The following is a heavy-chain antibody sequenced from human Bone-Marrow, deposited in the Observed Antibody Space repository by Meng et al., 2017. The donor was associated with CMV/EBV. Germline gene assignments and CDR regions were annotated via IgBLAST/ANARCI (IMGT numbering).Heavy chain of an antibody. V-gene: IGHV3-48*04. J-gene: IGHJ6*02. CDR3: ARVGDVVVPAGDYYYGMDV. CDR2: ISSSSSTI. CDR1: GFTFSSYS. D-gene: IGHD2-2*01. Sequence: GESLKISCAASGFTFSSYSMNWVRQAPGKGLEWVSYISSSSSTIYYADSVKGRFTISRDNAKNSLYLQMNSLRAEDTAVYYCARVGDVVVPAGDYYYGMDVWGQGTTVTVSS.